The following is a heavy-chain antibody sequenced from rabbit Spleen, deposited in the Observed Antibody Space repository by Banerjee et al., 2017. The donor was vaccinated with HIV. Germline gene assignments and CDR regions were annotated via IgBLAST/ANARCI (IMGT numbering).Heavy chain of an antibody. CDR1: GVSFSSSSY. V-gene: IGHV1S40*01. CDR2: IYTGSSGFT. Sequence: QSLEESGGDLVKPGASLTLTCTASGVSFSSSSYMCWVRQAPGKGLEWIACIYTGSSGFTYFATWEKGRFTCSKTSSTTVTLQMTRLTAADTATYFCARDTSSSFSSYGMDLWGPGTLVTFS. D-gene: IGHD1-1*01. J-gene: IGHJ6*01. CDR3: ARDTSSSFSSYGMDL.